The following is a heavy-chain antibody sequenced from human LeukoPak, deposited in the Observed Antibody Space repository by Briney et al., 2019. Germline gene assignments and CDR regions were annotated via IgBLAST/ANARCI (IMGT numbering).Heavy chain of an antibody. CDR3: ARDPIINKVGYCSGSSCYRRYYFDY. V-gene: IGHV7-4-1*02. CDR2: INTNTGNP. J-gene: IGHJ4*02. CDR1: GYTFTNYG. D-gene: IGHD2-15*01. Sequence: GASVKVSCKASGYTFTNYGMNWVRQAPGQGLEWMGWINTNTGNPTYAQGFTGRFVFSLDTSVSTAYLQISSLKAEDTAVYYCARDPIINKVGYCSGSSCYRRYYFDYWGQGTLVPVSS.